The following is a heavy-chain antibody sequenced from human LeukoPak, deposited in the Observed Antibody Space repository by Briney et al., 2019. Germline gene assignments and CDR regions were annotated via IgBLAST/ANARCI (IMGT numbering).Heavy chain of an antibody. CDR2: FDHSGSS. Sequence: TSETLSLTCTVSGGSINFNGYHWGWFRQSPGKGLELIGTFDHSGSSYYNPSLKSRGTISVDTSKNYVSLKLNSVTAADTAVYYCARSGASSSGWPLDYWGQGTLVIVSS. CDR1: GGSINFNGYH. V-gene: IGHV4-39*02. CDR3: ARSGASSSGWPLDY. J-gene: IGHJ4*02. D-gene: IGHD6-19*01.